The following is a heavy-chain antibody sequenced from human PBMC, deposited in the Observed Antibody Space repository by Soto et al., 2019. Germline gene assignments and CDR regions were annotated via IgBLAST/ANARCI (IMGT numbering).Heavy chain of an antibody. CDR3: AKKGKYPDAFDI. CDR2: ISVSGGST. D-gene: IGHD6-6*01. Sequence: GGSLRLSCAASGFPFSSYAMSWVRQAPGKGLEWVSAISVSGGSTYYADSVKGRFTISRDNSKNTLYLQMNSLRAEDKAVYYCAKKGKYPDAFDIWGQGTMVTVSS. J-gene: IGHJ3*02. V-gene: IGHV3-23*01. CDR1: GFPFSSYA.